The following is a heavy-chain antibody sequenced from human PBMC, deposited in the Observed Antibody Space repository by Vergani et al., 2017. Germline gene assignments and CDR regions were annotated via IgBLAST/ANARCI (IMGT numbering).Heavy chain of an antibody. CDR3: ARVSTRNYYYYYYMDV. V-gene: IGHV4-59*01. D-gene: IGHD5/OR15-5a*01. J-gene: IGHJ6*03. Sequence: QVQLQESGPGLVKPSETLSLTCTVSGGSISSYYWSWIRQPPGKGLEWIGYIYYSGSTNYNPSLKSRVTISVDTSKNQFSLKLSSVTAADTAVYYFARVSTRNYYYYYYMDVWGKGTTVTVSS. CDR1: GGSISSYY. CDR2: IYYSGST.